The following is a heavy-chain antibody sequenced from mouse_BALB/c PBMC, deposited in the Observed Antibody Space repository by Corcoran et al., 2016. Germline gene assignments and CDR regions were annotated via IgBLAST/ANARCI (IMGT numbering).Heavy chain of an antibody. Sequence: QIQVVQSGPELKKPGETVKISCKASGYTFTNYGMNWVKQAPGKGLKWMGWINTYTGEPTYADYFKGRFAFSLETSASTAYLQINNLKNEDMATYFCARKELLRFAYWGQGTLVTVSA. CDR2: INTYTGEP. D-gene: IGHD2-12*01. J-gene: IGHJ3*01. V-gene: IGHV9-1*02. CDR3: ARKELLRFAY. CDR1: GYTFTNYG.